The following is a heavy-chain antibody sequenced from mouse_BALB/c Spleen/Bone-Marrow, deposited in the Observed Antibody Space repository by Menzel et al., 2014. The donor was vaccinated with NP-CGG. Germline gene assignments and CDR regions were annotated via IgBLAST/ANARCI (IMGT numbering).Heavy chain of an antibody. CDR1: RLTFTDYY. CDR2: IRNQPNGYTT. CDR3: AREIINDYLWDLDG. J-gene: IGHJ1*01. V-gene: IGHV7-3*02. D-gene: IGHD2-4*01. Sequence: EVQRVESGRGLVQPGGSLRLSCATSRLTFTDYYMSWVRQPPGKVLEWLGFIRNQPNGYTTESSASVEGRFTISRDNSKSIIYLQMNTLRAEDSAAYYCAREIINDYLWDLDGWCAGTPGTVAS.